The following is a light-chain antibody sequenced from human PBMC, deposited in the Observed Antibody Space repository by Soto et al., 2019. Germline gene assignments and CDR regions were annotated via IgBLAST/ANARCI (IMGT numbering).Light chain of an antibody. CDR2: EVN. CDR3: SSYSTSTAYL. CDR1: SSDVGGYDY. Sequence: HSVLTQPASVSGSPGQSITISCTGTSSDVGGYDYVSWYQLHPGKAPKLMVFEVNNRPSGVSYRFSGSKSGNTASLTISGLQAEDEADYFCSSYSTSTAYLFGPGTKV. V-gene: IGLV2-14*01. J-gene: IGLJ1*01.